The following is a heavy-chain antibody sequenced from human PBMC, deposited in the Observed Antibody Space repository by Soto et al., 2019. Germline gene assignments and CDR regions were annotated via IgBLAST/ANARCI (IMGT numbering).Heavy chain of an antibody. CDR3: ASQSPGAP. V-gene: IGHV1-18*01. CDR1: GYTFTSYG. Sequence: QVQLVQSGAEVKKPGASVKVSCKASGYTFTSYGISWVRQATGQGLEWMGWISPYNGNTKFPQKRQGRVTMTTDKSTSTACMELRSLRSDDTAVYYCASQSPGAPWGQGTLVTVSS. J-gene: IGHJ5*02. CDR2: ISPYNGNT.